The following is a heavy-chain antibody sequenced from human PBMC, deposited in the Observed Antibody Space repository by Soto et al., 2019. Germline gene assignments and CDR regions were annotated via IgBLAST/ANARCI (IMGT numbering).Heavy chain of an antibody. CDR3: ARDYYDFWSGPNYYYGMDV. D-gene: IGHD3-3*01. V-gene: IGHV4-59*11. CDR2: IFYFGST. J-gene: IGHJ6*02. Sequence: SVTLSLTCTVSGGSISSLYWRWIRQNTGKGLEWIGYIFYFGSTNYNPSLKSRVTLSVDTSKNQFSLKLSSVTAADTAVYYCARDYYDFWSGPNYYYGMDVWGQGTTVTV. CDR1: GGSISSLY.